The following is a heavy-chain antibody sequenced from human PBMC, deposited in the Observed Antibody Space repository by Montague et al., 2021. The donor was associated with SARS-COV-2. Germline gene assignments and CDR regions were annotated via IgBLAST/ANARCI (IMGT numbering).Heavy chain of an antibody. J-gene: IGHJ3*01. D-gene: IGHD2-21*02. CDR1: GFTFSSYA. CDR3: AKDVVVTAIGPQGAFDV. V-gene: IGHV3-23*01. CDR2: VSFGGDLT. Sequence: SLRLSCAASGFTFSSYAMTWVRQAPGKGLEWVSAVSFGGDLTYTAESVKSRFTISRDNSKNTLYLQMDSLRADDTAVYFCAKDVVVTAIGPQGAFDVWGQGTMVTVSS.